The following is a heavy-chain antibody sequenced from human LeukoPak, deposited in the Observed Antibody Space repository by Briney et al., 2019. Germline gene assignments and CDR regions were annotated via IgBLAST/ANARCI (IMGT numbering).Heavy chain of an antibody. CDR3: ARPIFGVVRSYYYHMDV. CDR1: GFTFSSYS. CDR2: ISSSSSYI. J-gene: IGHJ6*03. Sequence: GGSLRLSCAASGFTFSSYSMNWVRQAPGKGLEWVSSISSSSSYIYYADSVKGRLTISRDNAKNSLYLQMNSLRAEDTAVYYCARPIFGVVRSYYYHMDVWGKGTTVTVSS. V-gene: IGHV3-21*01. D-gene: IGHD3-3*01.